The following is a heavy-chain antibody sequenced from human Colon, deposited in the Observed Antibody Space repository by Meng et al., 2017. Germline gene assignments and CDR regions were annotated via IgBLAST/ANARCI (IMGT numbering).Heavy chain of an antibody. V-gene: IGHV1-46*01. CDR1: GYTFTHYY. D-gene: IGHD3-16*01. J-gene: IGHJ3*02. CDR2: INPSAGTT. CDR3: ARKGGDTRAFDI. Sequence: ASVKVSCKASGYTFTHYYMHWVRQPPGQGLEWMGIINPSAGTTDYEQKFQGRVTMTRDTSTSTVYMELSRLTSDDTAVYYCARKGGDTRAFDIWGQGTMVTVSS.